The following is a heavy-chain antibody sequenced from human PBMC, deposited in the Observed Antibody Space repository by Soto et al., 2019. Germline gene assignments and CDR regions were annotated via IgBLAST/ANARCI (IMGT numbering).Heavy chain of an antibody. CDR3: ARGSWGYGSGHYYMDV. V-gene: IGHV6-1*01. J-gene: IGHJ6*03. Sequence: PSQTLSLTCDISGDSVSSNSAACNWIRQTPSRGLEWLGRTYYRSKWYSNYAISVKSRVTVNPDTFKNQCSLQLNSVTPEDTAVYYCARGSWGYGSGHYYMDVWGKGTTVTVSS. D-gene: IGHD5-12*01. CDR1: GDSVSSNSAA. CDR2: TYYRSKWYS.